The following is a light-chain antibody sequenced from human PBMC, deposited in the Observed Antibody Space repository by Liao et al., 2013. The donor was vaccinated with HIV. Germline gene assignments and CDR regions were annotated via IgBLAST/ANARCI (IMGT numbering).Light chain of an antibody. CDR2: QDN. V-gene: IGLV3-1*01. CDR1: KLGDRD. J-gene: IGLJ2*01. CDR3: QAWDRNTAI. Sequence: SYELTQSPSVSVSPGQTASIPCSGDKLGDRDASWYQQKPGQSPVLVIYQDNKRPSGIPERFSGSNSGNTATLTISGTQPMDEADYYCQAWDRNTAIFGGGTKLTVL.